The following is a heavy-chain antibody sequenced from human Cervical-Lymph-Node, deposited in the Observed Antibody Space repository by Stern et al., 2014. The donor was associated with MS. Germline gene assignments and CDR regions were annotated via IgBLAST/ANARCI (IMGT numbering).Heavy chain of an antibody. D-gene: IGHD6-13*01. CDR1: GFEFSTYT. CDR2: IISSSTSI. J-gene: IGHJ4*02. Sequence: EVQLMESGGGLVKPGGSLRLSCAASGFEFSTYTMSWVRPAPGKGPEWVSFIISSSTSIYYADSVQCRFTISRDNAKNSLYLQMNSLRAEDTAVYFCARRKDIAEVGPVFDSWGQGTLVTVSS. CDR3: ARRKDIAEVGPVFDS. V-gene: IGHV3-21*01.